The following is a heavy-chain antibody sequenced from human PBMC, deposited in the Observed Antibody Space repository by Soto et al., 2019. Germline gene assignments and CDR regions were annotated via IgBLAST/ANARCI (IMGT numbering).Heavy chain of an antibody. CDR3: AHRRPFRTVTLNLFDY. J-gene: IGHJ4*02. CDR2: IYWNDDK. Sequence: SGPTLVNPTQTLTLTCTFSGFSLSTSGVGVGWIRQPPGKALEWLALIYWNDDKRYSPSLKSRLTITKDTSKNQVVLTMTNMDPVDTATYYCAHRRPFRTVTLNLFDYCGQGTLVTVSS. V-gene: IGHV2-5*01. D-gene: IGHD4-17*01. CDR1: GFSLSTSGVG.